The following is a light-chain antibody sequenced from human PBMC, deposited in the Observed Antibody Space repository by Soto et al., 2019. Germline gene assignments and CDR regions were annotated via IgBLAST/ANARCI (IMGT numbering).Light chain of an antibody. V-gene: IGKV3D-15*01. CDR1: RSVSQSVTTN. J-gene: IGKJ1*01. Sequence: EIVMMQFPATLSVSPGARVTLSCRASRSVSQSVTTNLAWYQPKPGQAPRLLIFDASARAVDIPGRFSGSKSGTEFTLTISSLQPEDFAVYYCHYYDKWPPGTFGQGTKVEIK. CDR3: HYYDKWPPGT. CDR2: DAS.